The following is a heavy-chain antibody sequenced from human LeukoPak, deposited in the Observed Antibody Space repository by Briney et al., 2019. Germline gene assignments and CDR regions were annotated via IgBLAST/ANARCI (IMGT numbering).Heavy chain of an antibody. CDR1: GFSFSDSW. CDR3: ARYRNWVAWVV. J-gene: IGHJ6*02. V-gene: IGHV3-7*01. CDR2: IKKDGSVK. Sequence: GGCLRLSRVASGFSFSDSWMSWVRQAPGKGLEWVADIKKDGSVKDYVDSVKGRFTISRDKAKNSLYLQMDCLRAEDTAVCYCARYRNWVAWVVWGQETTVAV. D-gene: IGHD7-27*01.